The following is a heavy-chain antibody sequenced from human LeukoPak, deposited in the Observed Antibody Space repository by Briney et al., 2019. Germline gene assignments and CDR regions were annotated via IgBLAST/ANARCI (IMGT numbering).Heavy chain of an antibody. D-gene: IGHD5-18*01. V-gene: IGHV6-1*01. CDR3: ARGGGVDTAMDSAFDY. CDR2: TYYRSKWYN. Sequence: SQTLSLTCAISGDSVSSNSAAWNWIRQSPSRGLEWLGRTYYRSKWYNDYAVSVKSRITINPYTSKNQFSLQLNSVTPEDTAVYYCARGGGVDTAMDSAFDYWGQGTLVTVSS. CDR1: GDSVSSNSAA. J-gene: IGHJ4*02.